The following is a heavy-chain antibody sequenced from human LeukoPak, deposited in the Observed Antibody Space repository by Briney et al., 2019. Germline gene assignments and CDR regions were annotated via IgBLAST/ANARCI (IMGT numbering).Heavy chain of an antibody. D-gene: IGHD3-10*01. V-gene: IGHV3-48*03. CDR2: ISSSSSTI. Sequence: GGSLRLSCAASGFTFSSYEMNWVRQAPGKGLEWVSYISSSSSTIYYADSVKGRFTISRDNAKNSLYLQMNSLRAEDTAVYYCARAHPRAITLIRGVSDYWGQGTLVTVSS. CDR1: GFTFSSYE. CDR3: ARAHPRAITLIRGVSDY. J-gene: IGHJ4*02.